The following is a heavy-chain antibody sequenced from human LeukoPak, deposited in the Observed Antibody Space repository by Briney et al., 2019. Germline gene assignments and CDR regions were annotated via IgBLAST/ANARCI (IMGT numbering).Heavy chain of an antibody. V-gene: IGHV5-51*01. Sequence: GESLKISCKASGYSFTSYWIGWVRQMPGKGLERMGIIYPGDSDTRYSPSFQGQVTISADKSISTAYLQWSSLKASDSAMYYCARQRGYGSGPLDYWGQGTLVTVSS. J-gene: IGHJ4*02. CDR2: IYPGDSDT. D-gene: IGHD3-10*01. CDR3: ARQRGYGSGPLDY. CDR1: GYSFTSYW.